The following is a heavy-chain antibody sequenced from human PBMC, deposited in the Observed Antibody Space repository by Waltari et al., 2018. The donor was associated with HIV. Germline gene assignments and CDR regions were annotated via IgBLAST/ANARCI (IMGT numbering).Heavy chain of an antibody. J-gene: IGHJ4*02. Sequence: EVQLLESGGGLVQPGGSLRLSCAASGFTFSSYAMSWVRQAPGKGLEWVSAISGSGGSTYYADSVKGRFTISRDNSKNTLYLQMNSLRAEDTAVYYCAKVPGGLYGDTEPHYDYWGQGTLVTVSS. CDR3: AKVPGGLYGDTEPHYDY. CDR2: ISGSGGST. V-gene: IGHV3-23*01. D-gene: IGHD4-17*01. CDR1: GFTFSSYA.